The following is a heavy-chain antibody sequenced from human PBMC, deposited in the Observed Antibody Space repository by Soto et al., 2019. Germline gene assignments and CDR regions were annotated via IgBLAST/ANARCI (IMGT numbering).Heavy chain of an antibody. CDR3: AREGLVVPAAISGAFDI. D-gene: IGHD2-2*02. CDR2: ISSSGSTI. J-gene: IGHJ3*02. CDR1: GFTFSDYY. Sequence: GDLSLSWAASGFTFSDYYMIWIRQAPGNGLELVSYISSSGSTIYYADSVKGRFTISRDNAKNSLYLQMNSLRAEDTAVYYCAREGLVVPAAISGAFDIWGQGTMVT. V-gene: IGHV3-11*01.